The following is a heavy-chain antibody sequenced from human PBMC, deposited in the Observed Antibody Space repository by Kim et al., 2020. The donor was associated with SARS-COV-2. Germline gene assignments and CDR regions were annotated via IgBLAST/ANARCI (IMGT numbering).Heavy chain of an antibody. J-gene: IGHJ4*02. CDR3: ARLNGAAFDY. D-gene: IGHD2-8*01. Sequence: STNYTPSLKSRVTISVDTSKNQFPLKLSSVTAAATAVYYCARLNGAAFDYWGQGTLVTVSS. CDR2: ST. V-gene: IGHV4-59*01.